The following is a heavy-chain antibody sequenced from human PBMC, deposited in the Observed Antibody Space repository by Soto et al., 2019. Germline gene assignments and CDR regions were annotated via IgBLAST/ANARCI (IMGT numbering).Heavy chain of an antibody. CDR2: ISSSSSTI. V-gene: IGHV3-48*02. D-gene: IGHD4-17*01. CDR3: ASGKDYAVGGY. CDR1: GFTFSSYS. Sequence: EVQLVESGGGLVQPGGSLRLSCAASGFTFSSYSMNWVRQAPGKGLEWVSYISSSSSTIYYADSVKGRFTISRDNAKNSLYLRMTTRRDEDTAVCYCASGKDYAVGGYWGQGPLFTVSS. J-gene: IGHJ4*02.